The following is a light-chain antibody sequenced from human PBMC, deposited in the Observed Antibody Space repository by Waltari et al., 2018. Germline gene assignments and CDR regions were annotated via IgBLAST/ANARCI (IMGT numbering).Light chain of an antibody. V-gene: IGKV1-12*01. CDR2: AAS. Sequence: DIQMTQSPSSVSAAVGDRVTITCRASQDINSWLAWYQQKPGGAPKYLIFAASNLQSGVPSRFSGSGSGTDFTLTISSLQPEDFATYYCQRTKNFPYTSGQGTKVEIK. CDR3: QRTKNFPYT. J-gene: IGKJ2*01. CDR1: QDINSW.